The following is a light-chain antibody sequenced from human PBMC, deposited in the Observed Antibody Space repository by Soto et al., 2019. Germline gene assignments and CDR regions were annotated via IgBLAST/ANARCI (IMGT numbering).Light chain of an antibody. J-gene: IGKJ5*01. CDR3: QQYNNWIT. CDR1: QSVSSN. V-gene: IGKV3D-15*01. CDR2: GAS. Sequence: EIVMTQSPATLSVSPGERATLSCRASQSVSSNLAWYQQKPGQAPRLLIYGASIRATGIPARFSGSGSGTEFTLTISSLQSEDFAVYYCQQYNNWITFGQGTRL.